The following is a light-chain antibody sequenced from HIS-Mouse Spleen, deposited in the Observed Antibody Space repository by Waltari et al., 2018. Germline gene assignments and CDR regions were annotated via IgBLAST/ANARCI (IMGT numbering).Light chain of an antibody. Sequence: SYELTQPPSGSVSPGQTASIPCPGNKLGDKYACWYQQKPDQSPVLVIYQDSKRPSVIHERFAGSNAGNTATLTISGTQAMDEADYYCQAWDSSYSVFGGGTKLTVL. CDR3: QAWDSSYSV. V-gene: IGLV3-1*01. CDR2: QDS. J-gene: IGLJ2*01. CDR1: KLGDKY.